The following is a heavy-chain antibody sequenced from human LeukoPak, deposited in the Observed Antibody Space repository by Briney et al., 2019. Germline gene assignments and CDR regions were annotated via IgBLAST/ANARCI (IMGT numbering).Heavy chain of an antibody. CDR2: ISSSSSTI. CDR1: GFTFSSYS. D-gene: IGHD3-22*01. CDR3: ARGGPYYYDSSDAVDV. V-gene: IGHV3-48*02. Sequence: PGGSLRLSCAASGFTFSSYSMNWVRQAPRKGLEWVSYISSSSSTIYYADSVKGRFTISRDNAKNSLYLQMNSLRDEDTAVYYCARGGPYYYDSSDAVDVWGQGTTVTVSS. J-gene: IGHJ6*02.